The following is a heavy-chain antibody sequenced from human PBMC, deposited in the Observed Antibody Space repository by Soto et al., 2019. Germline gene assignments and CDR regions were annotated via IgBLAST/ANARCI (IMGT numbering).Heavy chain of an antibody. Sequence: QVRLVQSGSEVKKPGASVKVSCKASGYTFTSYGLSWVRQAPGQGLEWVGWISAHHGDTNYAQKFQGRVTMTTDTSTSTAYMELRSLRSDDTAVYYCARDTMVTSNWFDTWGQGTRVTVSS. J-gene: IGHJ5*02. CDR3: ARDTMVTSNWFDT. V-gene: IGHV1-18*01. CDR1: GYTFTSYG. CDR2: ISAHHGDT. D-gene: IGHD4-17*01.